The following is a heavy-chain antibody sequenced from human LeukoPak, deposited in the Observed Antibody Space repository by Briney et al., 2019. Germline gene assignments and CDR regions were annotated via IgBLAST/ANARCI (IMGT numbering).Heavy chain of an antibody. D-gene: IGHD6-19*01. V-gene: IGHV3-33*01. Sequence: GRSLRLSCAASGFTFSSYGMHWVRQAPGKGLEWLAIIWYDGHNKYYADSVKGRFTISRDNSKNTLFLEMTDLRAEDTAVYYCAREWGLIAVAGGPGYWGQGALVTVSS. CDR2: IWYDGHNK. CDR3: AREWGLIAVAGGPGY. J-gene: IGHJ4*02. CDR1: GFTFSSYG.